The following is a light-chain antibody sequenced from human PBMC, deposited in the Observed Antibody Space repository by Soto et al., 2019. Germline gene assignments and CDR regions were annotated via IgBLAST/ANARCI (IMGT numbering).Light chain of an antibody. J-gene: IGKJ2*01. V-gene: IGKV1-39*01. CDR2: AAS. CDR3: QQSYSTPPFT. Sequence: DIQMTQSPSSLSASVGDRVTITCRASQSISSYLNWYQQKPGKAPKLLIYAASSLQSGVPSRFSGSGSGTAFNLTISSLQPEDFATYYCQQSYSTPPFTFGQGTKLEIK. CDR1: QSISSY.